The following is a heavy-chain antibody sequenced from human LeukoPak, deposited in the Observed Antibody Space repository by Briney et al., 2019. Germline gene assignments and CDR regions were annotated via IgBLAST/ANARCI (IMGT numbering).Heavy chain of an antibody. CDR2: ISGSGGST. J-gene: IGHJ4*02. Sequence: GGSLRLSCAASGFTFSSYAMSWVRQAPGKGLEWVSAISGSGGSTYYADSVKGRFTISRDNSKITLYLQMNSLRAEDTAVYYCAKDQDYYDSSGYYGHWGQGTLVTVSS. CDR1: GFTFSSYA. V-gene: IGHV3-23*01. D-gene: IGHD3-22*01. CDR3: AKDQDYYDSSGYYGH.